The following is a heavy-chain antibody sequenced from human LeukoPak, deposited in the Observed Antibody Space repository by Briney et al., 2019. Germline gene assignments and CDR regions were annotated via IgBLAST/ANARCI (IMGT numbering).Heavy chain of an antibody. D-gene: IGHD3-16*01. Sequence: GGSLRLSCGASGFTLSTYSMSWVRQAPGRVLEWISFISPSGDTIYYADSVKGRFTISRDNAKNSLYLQMNTLRAEDTALYYCARVRMGDDFNPFDYWGQGTLVTVSS. CDR3: ARVRMGDDFNPFDY. V-gene: IGHV3-48*04. CDR2: ISPSGDTI. CDR1: GFTLSTYS. J-gene: IGHJ4*02.